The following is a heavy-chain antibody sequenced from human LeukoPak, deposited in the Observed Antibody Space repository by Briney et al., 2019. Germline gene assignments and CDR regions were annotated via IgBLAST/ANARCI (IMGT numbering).Heavy chain of an antibody. CDR3: ARLYYYDSSGYYSGRAFDI. J-gene: IGHJ3*02. CDR1: GYSFTSYW. V-gene: IGHV5-51*01. D-gene: IGHD3-22*01. Sequence: GASLKISCKGSGYSFTSYWIGWVRQMPGKGLEWMGIIYPGDSDTRYSPSFQGQVTISADKSISTAYLQWSSLKASDTAMYYCARLYYYDSSGYYSGRAFDIWGQGTMVTVSS. CDR2: IYPGDSDT.